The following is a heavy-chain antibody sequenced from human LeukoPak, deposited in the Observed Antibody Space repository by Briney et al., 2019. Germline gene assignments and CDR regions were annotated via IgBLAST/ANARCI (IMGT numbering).Heavy chain of an antibody. CDR2: ISGSGGST. Sequence: GGSLRLSCAVSGFTFSNYAMSWVRRAPGKGLEWVSAISGSGGSTYYADSVKGRFTISRDNSKNRLYLQMNSLRAEDTAGYYCAKGAYDFWSYYYYYYYMDVWGKGTPVTVSS. CDR3: AKGAYDFWSYYYYYYYMDV. V-gene: IGHV3-23*01. D-gene: IGHD3-3*01. J-gene: IGHJ6*03. CDR1: GFTFSNYA.